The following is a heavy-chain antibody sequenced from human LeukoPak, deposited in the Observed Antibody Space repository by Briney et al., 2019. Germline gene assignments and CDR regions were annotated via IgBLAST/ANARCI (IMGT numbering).Heavy chain of an antibody. J-gene: IGHJ6*03. Sequence: PSETLSLTCTVSGGSISSYYWSWIRQPPGKGLEWIGYIYYSGSTNYNPSLKSRVTISVDTSKNQFSLKLSSVTAADTAVYYCARAGDGSGSYNYYYYYMDVWGKGTTVTISS. CDR2: IYYSGST. CDR1: GGSISSYY. D-gene: IGHD3-10*01. V-gene: IGHV4-59*01. CDR3: ARAGDGSGSYNYYYYYMDV.